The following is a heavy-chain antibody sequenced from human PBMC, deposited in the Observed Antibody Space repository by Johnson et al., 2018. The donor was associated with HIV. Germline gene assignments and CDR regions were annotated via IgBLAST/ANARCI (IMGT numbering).Heavy chain of an antibody. D-gene: IGHD6-25*01. CDR1: GFTFSSYG. J-gene: IGHJ3*01. V-gene: IGHV3-30*03. CDR2: ISYDGSNK. Sequence: QVLLVESGGGVVQPGRSLRLSCAASGFTFSSYGMHWVRQAPGKGLEWVAVISYDGSNKYYADSVKGRFTISRDNSKNTLYLQMNTLRVEDTAFYYCARESGQAFDVWGQGTMVTVSS. CDR3: ARESGQAFDV.